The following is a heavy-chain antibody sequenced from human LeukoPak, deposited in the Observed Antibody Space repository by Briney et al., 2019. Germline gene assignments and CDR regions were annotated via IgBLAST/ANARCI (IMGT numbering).Heavy chain of an antibody. J-gene: IGHJ4*02. CDR3: AKARATYLYDTSGFSALDY. CDR2: ISTSSTTI. V-gene: IGHV3-48*02. D-gene: IGHD3-22*01. CDR1: RFTFSRYS. Sequence: GGSLRLSCAASRFTFSRYSMNWVRQAPGKGLEWVSYISTSSTTIYYADSVKGRFTISRDNAKNSLYLQMNSLRDEDTAMYYCAKARATYLYDTSGFSALDYWGQGTLVTVSS.